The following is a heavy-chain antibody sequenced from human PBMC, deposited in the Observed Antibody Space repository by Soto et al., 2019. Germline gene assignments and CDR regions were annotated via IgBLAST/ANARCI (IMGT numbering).Heavy chain of an antibody. J-gene: IGHJ2*01. CDR3: AQTLGSAVAGPGRFDL. CDR2: ITPMFGTA. V-gene: IGHV1-69*12. D-gene: IGHD6-19*01. CDR1: GGTFSRYA. Sequence: QVQLVQSGAEVKKPGSSVKVSCKASGGTFSRYAISWVRQAPGQGLEWMGGITPMFGTANYAQKFQDRVTITADESTSTVYMELRRLRSDATAVYYCAQTLGSAVAGPGRFDLWGRGTLVIVSS.